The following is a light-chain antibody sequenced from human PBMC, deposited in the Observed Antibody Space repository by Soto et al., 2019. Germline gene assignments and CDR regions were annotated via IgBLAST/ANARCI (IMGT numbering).Light chain of an antibody. CDR2: GGS. J-gene: IGKJ1*01. CDR3: HQCYNRPGT. Sequence: EIEMTQSPVSLSASLGERATISCRASQYIGSNLTWYQQKAGKAPRLLIYGGSTRATGIPARFSGSGSGTEFTLSISSLQPEDSATYFCHQCYNRPGTFGRGTKVEIK. V-gene: IGKV3-15*01. CDR1: QYIGSN.